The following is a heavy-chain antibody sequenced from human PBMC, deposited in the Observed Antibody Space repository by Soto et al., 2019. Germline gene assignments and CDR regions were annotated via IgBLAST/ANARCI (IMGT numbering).Heavy chain of an antibody. CDR1: GYTFTTYG. CDR2: VSPYNGDT. D-gene: IGHD2-15*01. Sequence: DSVKVSCKTFGYTFTTYGINWVRQAPGQGLEWMGWVSPYNGDTTYAQNVQGRVTMTTETSTRPAYLELRSLRSDDTAVYYCAREVAHKDVWGQRTTDTVSS. CDR3: AREVAHKDV. J-gene: IGHJ6*02. V-gene: IGHV1-18*04.